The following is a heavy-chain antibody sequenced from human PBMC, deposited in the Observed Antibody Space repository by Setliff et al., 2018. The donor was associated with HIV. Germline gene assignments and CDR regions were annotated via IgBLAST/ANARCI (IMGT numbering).Heavy chain of an antibody. CDR3: ARASYSSGWYAVMDV. CDR2: ISGSGGST. D-gene: IGHD6-19*01. J-gene: IGHJ6*03. CDR1: GFTFSSYA. V-gene: IGHV3-23*01. Sequence: GGSLRLSCAASGFTFSSYAMSWVRQAPGKGLEWVSAISGSGGSTYYADSLKGRFTISRDNAKNSLYLQMNSLRVEDTAVYYCARASYSSGWYAVMDVWGKGTTVTAP.